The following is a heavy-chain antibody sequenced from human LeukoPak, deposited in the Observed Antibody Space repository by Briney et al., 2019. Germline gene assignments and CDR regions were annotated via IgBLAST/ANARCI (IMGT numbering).Heavy chain of an antibody. J-gene: IGHJ6*03. CDR1: GDSISSYY. V-gene: IGHV4-59*01. CDR2: IYYSGST. CDR3: ARDQVVLTGFYYYTDV. Sequence: ASETLSLTCTVSGDSISSYYWSWIRQPPGKGLEWIVYIYYSGSTKYNPSLKSRITKSVDTSKNHFSLKLSPVTAADTAVYYCARDQVVLTGFYYYTDVWGKGTTVTVSS. D-gene: IGHD3-9*01.